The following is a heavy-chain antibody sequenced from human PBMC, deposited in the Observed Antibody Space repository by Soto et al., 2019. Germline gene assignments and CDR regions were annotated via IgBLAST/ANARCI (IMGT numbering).Heavy chain of an antibody. Sequence: QVQLVQSGAEVKKPGSSVKVSCKTSGGTFSSYAITWVRQAPGQGLEWMGGIIPMFGTTNYAQKFQGRVTITADKSTSTGHMELSSRRSEDTAVYYCARVPPMLLGTGEVCVYGARPKNTYGMDVWGQGTTVTVSS. CDR1: GGTFSSYA. J-gene: IGHJ6*02. CDR3: ARVPPMLLGTGEVCVYGARPKNTYGMDV. V-gene: IGHV1-69*06. D-gene: IGHD7-27*01. CDR2: IIPMFGTT.